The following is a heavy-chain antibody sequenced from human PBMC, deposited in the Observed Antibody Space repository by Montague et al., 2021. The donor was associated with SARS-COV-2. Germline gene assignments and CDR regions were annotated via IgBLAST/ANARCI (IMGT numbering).Heavy chain of an antibody. CDR2: IYTSGST. V-gene: IGHV4-61*02. Sequence: TLSLTCTVSGGSISSGSYYWSWIRQPAGKGLEWIGRIYTSGSTNYNPSLKSRVTISVDTSKNQFSLKLSSVTAADTAVYYCARGRRILLWFGELFPGGDYYGMDVWGQGTPVTVSS. D-gene: IGHD3-10*01. CDR3: ARGRRILLWFGELFPGGDYYGMDV. CDR1: GGSISSGSYY. J-gene: IGHJ6*02.